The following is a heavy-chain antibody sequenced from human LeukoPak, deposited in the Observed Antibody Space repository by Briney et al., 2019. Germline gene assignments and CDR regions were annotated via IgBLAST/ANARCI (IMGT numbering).Heavy chain of an antibody. V-gene: IGHV1-46*01. J-gene: IGHJ4*02. Sequence: ASVKVSCKSSGNTFTSYYIHWVRQAPGQGLEWMGIINPSGDSTNYAQKFQGRVTLTRDTSTSTVYMELSSLRSEDTAVYYCARDQRSLDYWGQGTLVTVSS. D-gene: IGHD4-17*01. CDR1: GNTFTSYY. CDR2: INPSGDST. CDR3: ARDQRSLDY.